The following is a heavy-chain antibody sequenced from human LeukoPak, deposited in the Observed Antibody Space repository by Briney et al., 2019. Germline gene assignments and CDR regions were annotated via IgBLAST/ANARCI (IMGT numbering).Heavy chain of an antibody. CDR3: ARGGIAVARVFDY. CDR1: GYTFTDYY. V-gene: IGHV1-2*04. Sequence: ASVKVSCKASGYTFTDYYMHWVRQAPGQGLEWMGWINPNSGGTNYAQKFQGWVTMTRDTSISTAYMELSRLRSDDTAVYYCARGGIAVARVFDYWGQGTLVTVSS. D-gene: IGHD6-19*01. CDR2: INPNSGGT. J-gene: IGHJ4*02.